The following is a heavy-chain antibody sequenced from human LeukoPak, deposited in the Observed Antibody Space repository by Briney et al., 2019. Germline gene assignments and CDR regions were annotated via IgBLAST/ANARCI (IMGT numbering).Heavy chain of an antibody. CDR2: IFHTGST. V-gene: IGHV4-38-2*02. CDR3: AREGAVAGTLNAFDI. D-gene: IGHD6-19*01. J-gene: IGHJ3*02. CDR1: GYSISSGYY. Sequence: SETLSLTCTVSGYSISSGYYWAWIRPPPGKGLEWIGSIFHTGSTYHNPSLKSRVTISVDTSKNQFSLKLSSVTAADTAVYYCAREGAVAGTLNAFDIWGQGTMVTVSS.